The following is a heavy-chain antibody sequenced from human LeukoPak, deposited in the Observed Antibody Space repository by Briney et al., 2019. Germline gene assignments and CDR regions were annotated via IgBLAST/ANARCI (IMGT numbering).Heavy chain of an antibody. CDR1: GFSLSGYS. V-gene: IGHV3-48*01. CDR2: ISSSSSTI. Sequence: GGSLRLSCAASGFSLSGYSMNWVRQAPGKGLEWVSYISSSSSTIYYADSVKGRFTISRDNAKNSLYLQMNSLRAEDTAVYYCARDLLQAPGYWGQGTLVTVSS. D-gene: IGHD5-24*01. J-gene: IGHJ4*02. CDR3: ARDLLQAPGY.